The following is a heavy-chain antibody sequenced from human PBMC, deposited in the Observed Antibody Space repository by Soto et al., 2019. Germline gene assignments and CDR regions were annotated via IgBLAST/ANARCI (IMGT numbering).Heavy chain of an antibody. V-gene: IGHV4-39*01. Sequence: SETLSLTCTVSGGSISSSSYYWGWIRQPPGKGREWIGSIYYSGSTYYNPSLKSRVTISVDTSKNQFSLKLSSVTAADTAVYYCARHKGELTFDYWGQGTLVTVSS. J-gene: IGHJ4*02. D-gene: IGHD1-26*01. CDR1: GGSISSSSYY. CDR3: ARHKGELTFDY. CDR2: IYYSGST.